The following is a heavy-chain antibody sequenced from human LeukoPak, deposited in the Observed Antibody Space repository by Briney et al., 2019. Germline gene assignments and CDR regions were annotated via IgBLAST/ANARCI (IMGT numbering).Heavy chain of an antibody. CDR2: IYPNSGAT. CDR1: GYTFTGYY. CDR3: GTLLSNGPFDY. J-gene: IGHJ4*02. Sequence: ASVKVSCKXSGYTFTGYYMHWVPQAPGQGLEWMGWIYPNSGATKYAQKFQGRVTMTRDTSISTAYMELSGLRSDDTAVYYCGTLLSNGPFDYWGQGSLVTVSS. V-gene: IGHV1-2*02.